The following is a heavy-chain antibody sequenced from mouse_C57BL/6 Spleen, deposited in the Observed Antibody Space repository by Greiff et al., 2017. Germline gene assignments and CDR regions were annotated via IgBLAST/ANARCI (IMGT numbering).Heavy chain of an antibody. J-gene: IGHJ4*01. V-gene: IGHV1-15*01. CDR2: IDPETGGT. Sequence: VQLQQSGAELVRPGASVTLSCKASGYTFTDYEMHWVKQTPVHGLEWIGAIDPETGGTAYNQKFKGKARLTADKSSSTAYMELRSLTAEDSAVYYCIAQAGAMDYWGQGTSVTVSS. CDR3: IAQAGAMDY. CDR1: GYTFTDYE. D-gene: IGHD3-2*02.